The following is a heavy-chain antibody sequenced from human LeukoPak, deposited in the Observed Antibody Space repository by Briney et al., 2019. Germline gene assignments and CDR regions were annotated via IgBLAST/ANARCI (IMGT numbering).Heavy chain of an antibody. J-gene: IGHJ6*03. CDR3: AGRITTAGTNIGGYNYYYMDV. Sequence: ASVKVSCKASVYTFTGYYMHWVRQAPGQGLEWMGLINPNSGGTNYAQKFQDRLTMTMDTSISTAYMELSRLRSDATAVFYCAGRITTAGTNIGGYNYYYMDVWGKGTTVTVSS. D-gene: IGHD6-13*01. CDR1: VYTFTGYY. CDR2: INPNSGGT. V-gene: IGHV1-2*02.